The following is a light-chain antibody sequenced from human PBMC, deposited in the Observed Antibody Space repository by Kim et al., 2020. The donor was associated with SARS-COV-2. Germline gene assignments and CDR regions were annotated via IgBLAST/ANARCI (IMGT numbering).Light chain of an antibody. CDR2: GNK. Sequence: GVTVYYTGSRSKIGAGYDVHWYPQLPGTAPKLLIYGNKNRPSGVPHRFSASKSGTSASLAITGLQAEDEADYYCQSYDSSRSGWVFGGGTKVTVL. V-gene: IGLV1-40*01. J-gene: IGLJ3*02. CDR3: QSYDSSRSGWV. CDR1: RSKIGAGYD.